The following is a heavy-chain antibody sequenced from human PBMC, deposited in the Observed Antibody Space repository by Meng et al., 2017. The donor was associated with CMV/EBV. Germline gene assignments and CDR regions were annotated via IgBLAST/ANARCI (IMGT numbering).Heavy chain of an antibody. J-gene: IGHJ4*02. Sequence: GESLKISCAASGFTFSDYYMNWVRQAPGKGLEWVSYISSSSSTIYYADSVKGRFTISRDNAKNSLYLQMNSLRAEDTAVYYRARVTMGIRLGDTSGLDYWGQGTLVTVSS. CDR2: ISSSSSTI. D-gene: IGHD3-16*01. CDR3: ARVTMGIRLGDTSGLDY. CDR1: GFTFSDYY. V-gene: IGHV3-11*04.